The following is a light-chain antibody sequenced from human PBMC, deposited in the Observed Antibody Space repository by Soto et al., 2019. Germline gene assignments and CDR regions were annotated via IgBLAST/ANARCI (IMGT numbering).Light chain of an antibody. CDR1: QSISAN. CDR3: QQYGSSPPT. J-gene: IGKJ1*01. V-gene: IGKV3-20*01. Sequence: VMTQSPATLSVSPGERVTLSCRASQSISANLAWYQQTPGQGPRLLIYGASSRATGTPDRFSGSGSGTDFTLTINRLEPEDFALYYCQQYGSSPPTFGQGTKVDI. CDR2: GAS.